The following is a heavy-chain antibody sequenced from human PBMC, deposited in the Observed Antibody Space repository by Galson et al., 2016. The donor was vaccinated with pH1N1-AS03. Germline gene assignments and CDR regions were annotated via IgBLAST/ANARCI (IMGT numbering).Heavy chain of an antibody. CDR1: GFSLNTGGMC. CDR3: ARHIGTAAGFFYYGMDV. CDR2: IDWDAGK. Sequence: PALVKPTQTLTLTCTFSGFSLNTGGMCVSWVRQPPGKALEWLGLIDWDAGKYYTSSLETRLTISKDTSKNQVVLTMTNMDPVDTATYYCARHIGTAAGFFYYGMDVWGQGTTVTVSS. D-gene: IGHD1-14*01. J-gene: IGHJ6*02. V-gene: IGHV2-70*20.